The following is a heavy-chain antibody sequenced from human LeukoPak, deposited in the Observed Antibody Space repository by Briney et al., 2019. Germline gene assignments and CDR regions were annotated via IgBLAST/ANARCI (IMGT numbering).Heavy chain of an antibody. Sequence: GGSLRLSRAASGFTLSNHAMIWVRQAPGKGLEWVSPISGSGAMTYYADSVKGRFTISRDNAMDRLYLQMNSLRAEDTAVYYCARDPYSGSYGNYYYYFMDVWGKGTTVTISS. D-gene: IGHD1-26*01. J-gene: IGHJ6*03. CDR1: GFTLSNHA. V-gene: IGHV3-23*01. CDR2: ISGSGAMT. CDR3: ARDPYSGSYGNYYYYFMDV.